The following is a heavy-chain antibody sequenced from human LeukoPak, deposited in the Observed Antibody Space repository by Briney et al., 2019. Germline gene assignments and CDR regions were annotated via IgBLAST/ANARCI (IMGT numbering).Heavy chain of an antibody. D-gene: IGHD3-9*01. J-gene: IGHJ4*02. CDR3: ARDHDNFFDY. V-gene: IGHV3-23*01. CDR2: ITTSGDNA. Sequence: PGRSLRLSCAAAGFTSTGHAISWDRHAQGKGLEWVSAITTSGDNAYYVDSVKGRFTMSRDNSKNTLYLQMNSLGADDTAVYYCARDHDNFFDYWGQGTLVSVST. CDR1: GFTSTGHA.